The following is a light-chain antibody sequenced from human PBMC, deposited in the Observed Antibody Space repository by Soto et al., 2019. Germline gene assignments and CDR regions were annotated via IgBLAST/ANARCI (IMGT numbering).Light chain of an antibody. Sequence: DIQMTQSPSSLSASVGDRVNITCQASLDIDNYLNWYQQKPWEAPKLVIYYASILETGVPSRLSGSGSGTEFTFTIRSLQPEDVGTYYCQHYHNLPSYTFGQGTRLEIK. CDR2: YAS. V-gene: IGKV1-33*01. J-gene: IGKJ2*01. CDR3: QHYHNLPSYT. CDR1: LDIDNY.